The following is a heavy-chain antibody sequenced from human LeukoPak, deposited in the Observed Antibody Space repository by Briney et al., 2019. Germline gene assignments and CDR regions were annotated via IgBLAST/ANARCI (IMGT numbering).Heavy chain of an antibody. D-gene: IGHD6-19*01. CDR3: ARDNEQWPDVVGFDY. Sequence: GGSLRLSCVASGFTFSSYSMNWVRQAPVKGLEWVSSISSSSYIYYADSVKGRFTISRDNAKNSLYLQMNSLRAEDTAVYYCARDNEQWPDVVGFDYWGQGTLVTVSS. V-gene: IGHV3-21*01. CDR2: ISSSSYI. CDR1: GFTFSSYS. J-gene: IGHJ4*02.